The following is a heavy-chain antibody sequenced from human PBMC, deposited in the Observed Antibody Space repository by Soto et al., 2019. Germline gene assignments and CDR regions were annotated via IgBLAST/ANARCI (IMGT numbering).Heavy chain of an antibody. Sequence: QVQLVQSGAEVKKPGSSVKVSCKASGGTFSSYTISWVRQAPGQGLEWMGRIIPILGIANYAQKFQGRVTITADKSTNTAYMELSSLRSEDTAVYYCARDPPIAAHLFDPWGQGTLVTVSS. V-gene: IGHV1-69*08. CDR2: IIPILGIA. D-gene: IGHD6-6*01. CDR1: GGTFSSYT. J-gene: IGHJ5*02. CDR3: ARDPPIAAHLFDP.